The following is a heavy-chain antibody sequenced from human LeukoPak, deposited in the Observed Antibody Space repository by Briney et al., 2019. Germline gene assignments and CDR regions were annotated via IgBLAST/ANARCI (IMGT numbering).Heavy chain of an antibody. Sequence: PRASVKVSCKASGFTFTSSAMQWVRQARGQRLEWIGWIVVGSGNRNYAQKFQERVSITRDMSTGTAYMELSSLRSEDTAVYFCAAGTSGRPEYFQHWGQGTLVTVSS. V-gene: IGHV1-58*02. D-gene: IGHD1-14*01. CDR2: IVVGSGNR. CDR3: AAGTSGRPEYFQH. J-gene: IGHJ1*01. CDR1: GFTFTSSA.